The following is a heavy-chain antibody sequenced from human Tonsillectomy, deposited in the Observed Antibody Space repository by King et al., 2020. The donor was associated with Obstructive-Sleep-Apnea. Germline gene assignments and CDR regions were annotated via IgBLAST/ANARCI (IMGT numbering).Heavy chain of an antibody. CDR1: GFTFSSYS. V-gene: IGHV3-48*01. CDR2: ISSSSSTI. Sequence: QLVQSGGGLVQPGGSLRLSCAASGFTFSSYSMNWVRQAPGKGLEWGSYISSSSSTIYYADSVKGRFTNSRDNAKTSLYLQMNSLRAEDTAVYYCARIITFGGPFDYWGQGTLVTVSS. CDR3: ARIITFGGPFDY. J-gene: IGHJ4*02. D-gene: IGHD3-16*01.